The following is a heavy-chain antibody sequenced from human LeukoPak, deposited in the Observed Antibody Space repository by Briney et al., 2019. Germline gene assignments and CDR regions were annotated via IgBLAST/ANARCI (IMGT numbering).Heavy chain of an antibody. CDR2: IIPILGIA. D-gene: IGHD5-12*01. CDR1: GGTFSSYA. J-gene: IGHJ6*02. CDR3: ASLPNYSGYESYGMDV. V-gene: IGHV1-69*04. Sequence: SVKVSCKASGGTFSSYAISWVRQAPGQGLEWMGRIIPILGIANYAQKFQGRVTITADKSTSTAYMELSSLRSEDTAVYYCASLPNYSGYESYGMDVWGQGTTVTVSS.